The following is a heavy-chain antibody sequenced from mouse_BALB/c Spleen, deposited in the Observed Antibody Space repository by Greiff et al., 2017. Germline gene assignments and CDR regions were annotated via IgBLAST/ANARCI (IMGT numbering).Heavy chain of an antibody. V-gene: IGHV1-77*01. CDR3: ARPSGAY. CDR1: GYTFTDYY. CDR2: IYPGSGNT. Sequence: QVHVKQSGAELARPGASVKLSCKASGYTFTDYYINWVKQRTGQGLEWIGEIYPGSGNTYYNEKFKGKATLTADKSSSTAYMQLSSLTSEDSAVYFCARPSGAYWGQGTLVTVSA. D-gene: IGHD1-3*01. J-gene: IGHJ3*01.